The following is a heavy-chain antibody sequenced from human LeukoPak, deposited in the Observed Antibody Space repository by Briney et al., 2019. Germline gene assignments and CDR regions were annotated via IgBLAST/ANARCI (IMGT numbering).Heavy chain of an antibody. CDR1: GFTFSSYS. Sequence: SGGSLRLSCAASGFTFSSYSMNWVRQAPGKGLEWVSSISSSSSYIYYADSVKGRFTISRDNAKNSLYLRMSSLRAEDTAVYYCARAKHYYDSSGSSTPGTDFDYWGQGTLVTVSS. CDR3: ARAKHYYDSSGSSTPGTDFDY. D-gene: IGHD3-22*01. J-gene: IGHJ4*02. V-gene: IGHV3-21*01. CDR2: ISSSSSYI.